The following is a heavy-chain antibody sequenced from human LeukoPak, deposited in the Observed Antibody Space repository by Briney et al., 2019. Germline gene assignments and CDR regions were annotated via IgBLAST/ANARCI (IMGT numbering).Heavy chain of an antibody. V-gene: IGHV3-23*01. Sequence: PGGSLRLSCAASGFTFSGFAMTWVRQAPGKGLEWVSAMSGNGANTYYADSVKGRFTISRDNSKNTLYVQMNSLRAEDTAVYYCAKDLDRITIFGVVIGEAFDYWGQGTLVTVSS. CDR2: MSGNGANT. CDR1: GFTFSGFA. J-gene: IGHJ4*02. D-gene: IGHD3-3*01. CDR3: AKDLDRITIFGVVIGEAFDY.